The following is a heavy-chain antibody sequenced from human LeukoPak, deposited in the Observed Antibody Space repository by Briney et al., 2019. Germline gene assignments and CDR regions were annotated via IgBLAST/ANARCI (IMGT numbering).Heavy chain of an antibody. CDR1: GYTLTGYY. CDR2: INPDSGGT. V-gene: IGHV1-2*02. J-gene: IGHJ4*02. D-gene: IGHD2-15*01. CDR3: ARAEKCSGGSCYGGDFGY. Sequence: GASVKVSCKASGYTLTGYYMHWVRQAPGQGLEWMGWINPDSGGTNYAQKFQGRVTMTRDTSISTAYMELSRLRSDDTAVYYCARAEKCSGGSCYGGDFGYWGQGTLVTVSS.